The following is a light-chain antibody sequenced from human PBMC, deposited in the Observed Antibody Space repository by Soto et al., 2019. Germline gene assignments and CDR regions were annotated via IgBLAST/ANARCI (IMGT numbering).Light chain of an antibody. J-gene: IGLJ1*01. CDR1: SSDIGRYNY. Sequence: QSALTQPASVSGSPGQSITISCIGTSSDIGRYNYVSWYQQYPDKAPKLMIYDVHNRPSGISDRFSGSKSGNTASLTISGLQAEDEADYYCNSYTTTSSYVFGTGTKLTVL. CDR2: DVH. CDR3: NSYTTTSSYV. V-gene: IGLV2-14*01.